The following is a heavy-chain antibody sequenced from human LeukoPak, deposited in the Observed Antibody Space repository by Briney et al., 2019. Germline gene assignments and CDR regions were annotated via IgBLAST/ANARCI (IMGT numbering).Heavy chain of an antibody. D-gene: IGHD1-26*01. CDR2: IGTAGDT. CDR1: GFTFTSYS. Sequence: PGGSLRLSCAASGFTFTSYSMSWVRQAPGKGLEWISAIGTAGDTFYPGSVKGRFTISRENAKNSLSLQMNSPRAEDTAVYYCVRQQTPHGNFDYWGQGTLVTVSS. V-gene: IGHV3-13*01. CDR3: VRQQTPHGNFDY. J-gene: IGHJ4*02.